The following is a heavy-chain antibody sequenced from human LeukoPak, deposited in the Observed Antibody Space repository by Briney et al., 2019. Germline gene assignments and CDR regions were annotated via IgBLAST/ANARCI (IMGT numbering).Heavy chain of an antibody. Sequence: SETLSLTCTVSGGSISSYYWSWIRQPPGKGLEWIGYIYYSGSTNYNPSLKSRVTISVDTSKNQFSLKLSSVTAADTAVYYCASPYTFGGVSPWFDPWGQGTLVTVSS. V-gene: IGHV4-59*01. CDR2: IYYSGST. CDR3: ASPYTFGGVSPWFDP. J-gene: IGHJ5*02. CDR1: GGSISSYY. D-gene: IGHD3-16*01.